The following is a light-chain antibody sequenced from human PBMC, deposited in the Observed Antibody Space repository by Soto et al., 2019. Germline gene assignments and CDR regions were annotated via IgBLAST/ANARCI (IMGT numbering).Light chain of an antibody. J-gene: IGLJ1*01. CDR2: SNS. V-gene: IGLV1-40*01. Sequence: QSVRTQPPSVSGAPGQRVTSSCTGSGSNIGAHFDVHWYQHLPGTAPKLLIFSNSIRPSGVPDRFSGSKSGTSASLAITGLQAEDEGDYYCQSYDSSLSGAYVFGTATKVTVL. CDR3: QSYDSSLSGAYV. CDR1: GSNIGAHFD.